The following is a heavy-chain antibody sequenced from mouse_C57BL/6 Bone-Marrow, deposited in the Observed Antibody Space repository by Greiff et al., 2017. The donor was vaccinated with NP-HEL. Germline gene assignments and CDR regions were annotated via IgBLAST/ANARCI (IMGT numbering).Heavy chain of an antibody. CDR1: GFNIKNTY. Sequence: EVQLQQSVAELVRPGASVKLSCTASGFNIKNTYMHWVQQRPEQGLEWIGRIDPATGNTKSAPKFPGKAPLTADTSSNTAYRQLSSLTSEDTAIYYCAPRYRSDVYYFDFGGQGTTLTVSA. D-gene: IGHD2-12*01. CDR3: APRYRSDVYYFDF. CDR2: IDPATGNT. J-gene: IGHJ2*01. V-gene: IGHV14-3*01.